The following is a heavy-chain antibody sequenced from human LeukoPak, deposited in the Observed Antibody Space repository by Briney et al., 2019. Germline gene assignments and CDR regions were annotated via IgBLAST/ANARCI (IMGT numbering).Heavy chain of an antibody. CDR2: INHSGST. Sequence: SETLSLTCAVYGGSFSGYYWSWIRQPPGKGLEWIGEINHSGSTNYNPFLKSRVTISVDTSKNQFSLKLSSVTAADTAVYYCARGPMVRGVIIRGNWFDPWGQGTLVTVSS. V-gene: IGHV4-34*01. J-gene: IGHJ5*02. D-gene: IGHD3-10*01. CDR1: GGSFSGYY. CDR3: ARGPMVRGVIIRGNWFDP.